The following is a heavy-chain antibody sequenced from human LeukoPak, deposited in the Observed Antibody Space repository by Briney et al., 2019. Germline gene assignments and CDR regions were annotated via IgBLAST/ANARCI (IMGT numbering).Heavy chain of an antibody. D-gene: IGHD3-22*01. CDR3: ARRDYYDNSDDNYHSFEY. J-gene: IGHJ4*02. CDR2: VVHSGST. Sequence: SETLSLTCAVSGGSISSNKWWSWLRQAPGKGLEWLGEVVHSGSTNYNPSLKSRVTISVDKSKNQFSLRLNSVTAADTAVYCCARRDYYDNSDDNYHSFEYWGQGTLVTVSS. CDR1: GGSISSNKW. V-gene: IGHV4-4*01.